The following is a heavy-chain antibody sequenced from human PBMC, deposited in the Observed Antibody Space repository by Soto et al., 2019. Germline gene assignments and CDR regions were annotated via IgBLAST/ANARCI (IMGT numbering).Heavy chain of an antibody. CDR3: ARDERPYDFWSGYYTVPPAYYYYGLDV. CDR2: IIPIFGTA. V-gene: IGHV1-69*13. D-gene: IGHD3-3*01. Sequence: EASVKVSCKASGGTFSSYAISWVRQAPGQGLEWMGGIIPIFGTANYAQKFQGRVTITADESTSTAYMELSSLRSEDTAVYYCARDERPYDFWSGYYTVPPAYYYYGLDVWGQGTTVTVSS. CDR1: GGTFSSYA. J-gene: IGHJ6*02.